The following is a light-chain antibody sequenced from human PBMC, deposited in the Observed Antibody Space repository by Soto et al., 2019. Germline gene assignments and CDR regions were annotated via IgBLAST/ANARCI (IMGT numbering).Light chain of an antibody. V-gene: IGKV1-5*01. Sequence: DIQMTQSPSPLSASVGDRVTITCRASRSISDWLAWYQQKPGKAPELLIFDASSLKSGVPSRFSGSGSGTECTLTISRLQPEDVATYYCQQATSFPRAFGQGTKVDIK. CDR3: QQATSFPRA. J-gene: IGKJ1*01. CDR1: RSISDW. CDR2: DAS.